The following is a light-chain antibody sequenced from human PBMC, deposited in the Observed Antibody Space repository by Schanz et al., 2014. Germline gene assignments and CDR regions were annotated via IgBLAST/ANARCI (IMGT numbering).Light chain of an antibody. CDR3: QQYGSSPRT. CDR1: QSVSSN. V-gene: IGKV3-15*01. CDR2: GAS. J-gene: IGKJ1*01. Sequence: EIVMTQSSATLSVSPGERATLSCRASQSVSSNLAWYQQKPGQAPRLLMYGASTRATGIPARFSGSGSGTEFTLTISSLQSEDFAVYYCQQYGSSPRTFGQGTKVEIK.